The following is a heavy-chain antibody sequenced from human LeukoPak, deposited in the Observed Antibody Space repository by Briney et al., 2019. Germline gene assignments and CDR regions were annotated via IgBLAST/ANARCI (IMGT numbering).Heavy chain of an antibody. D-gene: IGHD3-10*01. V-gene: IGHV1-46*01. J-gene: IGHJ6*03. Sequence: GASVKVSCKASGYTFTSYYMHWVRQAPGQGLEWMGIINPSGGSTSYAQKFRGRVTMTRDTSTSTVYMELSSLRSEDTAVYYCASPTRGFIYYMDVWGKGTTVTVSS. CDR1: GYTFTSYY. CDR3: ASPTRGFIYYMDV. CDR2: INPSGGST.